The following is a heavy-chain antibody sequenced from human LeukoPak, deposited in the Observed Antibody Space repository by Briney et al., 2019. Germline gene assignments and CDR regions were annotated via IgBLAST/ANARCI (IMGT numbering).Heavy chain of an antibody. CDR1: GFTFSSYA. CDR3: ARGRVGFGGRSPADFDF. D-gene: IGHD6-19*01. Sequence: GSLRLSCAASGFTFSSYAMSWVRQAPGKGLEWVSQISSSADNTYYADAVKGRFTISRDNAKNSLSLQMNSLRAEDTAVYYCARGRVGFGGRSPADFDFWGQGTLVTVSS. J-gene: IGHJ4*02. CDR2: ISSSADNT. V-gene: IGHV3-48*04.